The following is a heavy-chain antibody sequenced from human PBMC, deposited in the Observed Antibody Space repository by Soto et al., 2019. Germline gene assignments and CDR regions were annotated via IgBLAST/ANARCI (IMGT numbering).Heavy chain of an antibody. V-gene: IGHV1-18*01. CDR2: ISAHNRNT. CDR3: ARVIAAAADFDY. D-gene: IGHD6-13*01. Sequence: QVQLVQSGAEVKKPGASVKVSCKASGYTFTSYGLSWVRQAPGQGLEWMGWISAHNRNTNYAQKLQGRVTMTTDIATSTAYMELRSLRSDDTAVYYCARVIAAAADFDYCGQGTLVTVSS. CDR1: GYTFTSYG. J-gene: IGHJ4*02.